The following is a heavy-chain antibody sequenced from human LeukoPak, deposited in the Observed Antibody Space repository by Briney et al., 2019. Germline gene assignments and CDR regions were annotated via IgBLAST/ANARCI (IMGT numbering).Heavy chain of an antibody. CDR2: ISSSSSYI. CDR3: ANLRYSSSSPGGY. D-gene: IGHD6-6*01. CDR1: GFTFSSYS. J-gene: IGHJ4*02. Sequence: GGSLRLSCAASGFTFSSYSMNWVRQAPGKGLEWVSSISSSSSYIYYADSVKGRFTISRDNAKNSLYLQMNSLRAEDTAVYYCANLRYSSSSPGGYWGQGTLVTVSS. V-gene: IGHV3-21*01.